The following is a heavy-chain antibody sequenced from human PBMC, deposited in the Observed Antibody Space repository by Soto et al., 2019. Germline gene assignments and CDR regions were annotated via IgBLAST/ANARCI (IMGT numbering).Heavy chain of an antibody. V-gene: IGHV1-69*12. CDR3: ARQGESSGSYYYGLDV. Sequence: QVQLVQSGAEVKKPGSSVKVSCKASGGTFSSYTISWVRQAPGQGLEWMGGIIPIFGTANYAQRFQGRVTITAEASARTDYMELRSLGSEDTAVYYCARQGESSGSYYYGLDVRGQGTTVIVSS. CDR1: GGTFSSYT. J-gene: IGHJ6*02. D-gene: IGHD3-22*01. CDR2: IIPIFGTA.